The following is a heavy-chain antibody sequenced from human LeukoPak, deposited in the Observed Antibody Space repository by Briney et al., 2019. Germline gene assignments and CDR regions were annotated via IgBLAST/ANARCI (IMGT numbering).Heavy chain of an antibody. J-gene: IGHJ4*02. V-gene: IGHV4-39*07. CDR1: GGSISSSSYY. D-gene: IGHD3-10*01. CDR3: ARVCGSGSYGDFDY. Sequence: SETLSLTCTVSGGSISSSSYYWGWIRQPPGKGLEWIGSIYYSGSTNYNPSLKSRVTISVDTSKNQFSLKLSSVTAADTAVYYCARVCGSGSYGDFDYWGQGTLVTVSS. CDR2: IYYSGST.